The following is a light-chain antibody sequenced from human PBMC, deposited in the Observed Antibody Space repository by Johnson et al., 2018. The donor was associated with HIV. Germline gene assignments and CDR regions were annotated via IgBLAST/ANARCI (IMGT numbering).Light chain of an antibody. J-gene: IGLJ1*01. Sequence: QSVLTQPPSVSAAPGQKVTISCSGSSSNIGRNYVSWYQQLPGTAPKLLIFDNNKRPSGIPDRFSASKSGTSATLGITGLQTGDEADYYCGTWDSSLSAYDFGTGTKVTVL. CDR1: SSNIGRNY. V-gene: IGLV1-51*01. CDR2: DNN. CDR3: GTWDSSLSAYD.